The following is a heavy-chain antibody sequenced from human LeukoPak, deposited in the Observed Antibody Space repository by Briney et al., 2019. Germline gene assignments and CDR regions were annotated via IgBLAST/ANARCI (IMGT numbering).Heavy chain of an antibody. V-gene: IGHV3-48*03. CDR1: GFTFSSYE. CDR2: ISSSGSTI. D-gene: IGHD3-10*01. CDR3: ARDAYGSGSNLFLP. J-gene: IGHJ5*02. Sequence: GGSLRLSCAASGFTFSSYEMNWVRQAPGKGLEWVSYISSSGSTIYYADSVKGRFTISRDNAKNSLYLQMNSLGAEDTAVYYCARDAYGSGSNLFLPWGQGTLVTVSS.